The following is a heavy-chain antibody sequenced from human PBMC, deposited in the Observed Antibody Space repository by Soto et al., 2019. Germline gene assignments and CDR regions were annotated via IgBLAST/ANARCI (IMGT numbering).Heavy chain of an antibody. J-gene: IGHJ6*02. CDR1: GFTFNFSV. CDR2: MTTSDGRT. CDR3: AKALHGGMVV. Sequence: LRLSCAASGFTFNFSVMSWVRQAPGQGLEWVPLMTTSDGRTYYADSVKGRFTISRDNSESTLYLQMNSLRAEDTAVYYCAKALHGGMVVWGQGTTVTVSS. V-gene: IGHV3-23*01.